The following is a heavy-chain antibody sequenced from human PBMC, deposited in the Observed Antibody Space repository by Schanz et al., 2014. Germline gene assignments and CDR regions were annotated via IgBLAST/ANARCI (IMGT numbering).Heavy chain of an antibody. J-gene: IGHJ4*02. CDR2: ISYDGSNK. CDR1: GFTLSSYA. CDR3: ARSAGRDFWSGYYTRFDY. D-gene: IGHD3-3*01. Sequence: QVQLVESGGGVVQPGRSLRLSCAAYGFTLSSYAMHWVRQAPGKGLEWVAVISYDGSNKYYADSVEGRFTISRDNSRNTLYLQMNSLRTEDTAVYYCARSAGRDFWSGYYTRFDYWGQGTLVTVSS. V-gene: IGHV3-30-3*01.